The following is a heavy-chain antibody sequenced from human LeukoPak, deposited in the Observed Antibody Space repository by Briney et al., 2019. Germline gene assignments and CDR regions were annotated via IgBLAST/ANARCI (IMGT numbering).Heavy chain of an antibody. CDR1: GFTFSSYA. J-gene: IGHJ4*02. CDR3: AKAPHASASVPTN. D-gene: IGHD2-2*01. V-gene: IGHV3-23*01. Sequence: GGPLRLSCAASGFTFSSYALTWVRQAPGKGLEWVSGIRSSDGSTFYADSVKGRFTISRDDSKNTLYLQMNSLRAEDTAVYYCAKAPHASASVPTNWGQGTPVTVSS. CDR2: IRSSDGST.